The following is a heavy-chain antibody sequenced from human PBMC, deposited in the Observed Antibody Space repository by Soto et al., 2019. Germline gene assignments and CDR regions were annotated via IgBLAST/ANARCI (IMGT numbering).Heavy chain of an antibody. V-gene: IGHV1-18*01. J-gene: IGHJ4*02. CDR2: ISASNGNT. CDR1: GYMFISYC. Sequence: GASVKVSCKASGYMFISYCINWVLQAPGQGLEWMGWISASNGNTKYAQNFQGRVTMTTDTSTSTAYMEMRSLRSDDTAVYYCVRDLDGSGSYYTDYWGPGTLVTVSS. D-gene: IGHD3-10*01. CDR3: VRDLDGSGSYYTDY.